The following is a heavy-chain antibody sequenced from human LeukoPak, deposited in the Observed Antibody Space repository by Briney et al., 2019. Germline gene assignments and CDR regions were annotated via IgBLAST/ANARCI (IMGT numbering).Heavy chain of an antibody. Sequence: SETLSLTCIVSGYSISSGYYWGWIRQPPGKGLEWIGSIYHSGSTYYNPSLKSRVTISVDTSKNQFSLKLSSVTAADTAVYYCARNSNGYNFWGQGTLVTVSS. CDR3: ARNSNGYNF. CDR2: IYHSGST. D-gene: IGHD5-24*01. J-gene: IGHJ4*02. V-gene: IGHV4-38-2*02. CDR1: GYSISSGYY.